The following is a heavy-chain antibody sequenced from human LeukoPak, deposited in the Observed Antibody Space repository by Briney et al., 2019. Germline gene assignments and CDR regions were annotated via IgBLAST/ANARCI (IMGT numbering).Heavy chain of an antibody. Sequence: GGSLRLSCAASGFTFSSYAMSWVRQAPGKGLEWVSAISGSGGSTYYADSVKGRFTISRDNSKNTLYLQMNSLRAEDTAVYYCAKGGQDYCRGGSCYPYYYYGMDVWGQGTTVTVSS. V-gene: IGHV3-23*01. CDR2: ISGSGGST. D-gene: IGHD2-15*01. CDR3: AKGGQDYCRGGSCYPYYYYGMDV. J-gene: IGHJ6*02. CDR1: GFTFSSYA.